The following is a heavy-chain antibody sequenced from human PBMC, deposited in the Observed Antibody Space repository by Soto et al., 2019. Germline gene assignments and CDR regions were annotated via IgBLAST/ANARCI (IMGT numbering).Heavy chain of an antibody. Sequence: GGSLRLSCTAFGFSFKSFRMHWVRQVPGKGLVWVSRIEGDGSSTNYADSVKGRFTISRDNTKNTLYLQMKNLGVEDTAVYYCARDGWAVAENWGQGTRVTV. D-gene: IGHD6-19*01. CDR2: IEGDGSST. CDR1: GFSFKSFR. V-gene: IGHV3-74*01. J-gene: IGHJ4*02. CDR3: ARDGWAVAEN.